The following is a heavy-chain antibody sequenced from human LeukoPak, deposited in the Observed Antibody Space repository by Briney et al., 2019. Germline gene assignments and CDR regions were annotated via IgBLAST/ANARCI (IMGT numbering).Heavy chain of an antibody. D-gene: IGHD3-3*01. CDR3: ARDHDSYYDFWSGSPNFDY. CDR2: INPNSGGT. J-gene: IGHJ4*02. Sequence: ASVKVSCKASGYTFTSYAMHWVRQAPGQGLEWMGWINPNSGGTNYAQKFQGRVTMTRDTSISTAYMELSRLRSDDTAVYYCARDHDSYYDFWSGSPNFDYWGQGTLVTVSS. V-gene: IGHV1-2*02. CDR1: GYTFTSYA.